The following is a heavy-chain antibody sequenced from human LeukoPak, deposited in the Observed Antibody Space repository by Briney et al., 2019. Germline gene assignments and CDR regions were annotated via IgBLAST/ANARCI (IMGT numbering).Heavy chain of an antibody. CDR2: MNPNSGNT. Sequence: ASVKVSCKASGYTFTSYDINWVRQATGQGLEWMGWMNPNSGNTGYAQKFQGRVTMTTDTSTSTAYMELRSLRSDDTAVYYCARDFGSSSSGNWFDPWGQGTLVTVSS. CDR3: ARDFGSSSSGNWFDP. CDR1: GYTFTSYD. V-gene: IGHV1-8*01. J-gene: IGHJ5*02. D-gene: IGHD6-6*01.